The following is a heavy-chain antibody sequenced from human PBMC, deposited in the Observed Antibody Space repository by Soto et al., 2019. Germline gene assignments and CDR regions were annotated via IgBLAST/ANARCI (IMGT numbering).Heavy chain of an antibody. J-gene: IGHJ6*02. CDR2: ISTSGATR. V-gene: IGHV3-48*02. D-gene: IGHD3-3*01. CDR3: ARDRYSYYDFWSGSLPYYYYGMDV. Sequence: PGGSLRLSCVASGFTFSTDSMNWVRQAPGKGLEWVAHISTSGATRYYADSVKGRFTISRDNAKTSLYLQMDSLRNEDTAVYYCARDRYSYYDFWSGSLPYYYYGMDVWGQGTTVTVSS. CDR1: GFTFSTDS.